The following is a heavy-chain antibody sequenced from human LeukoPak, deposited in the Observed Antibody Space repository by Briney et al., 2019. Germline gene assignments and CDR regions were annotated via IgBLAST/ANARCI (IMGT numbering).Heavy chain of an antibody. CDR1: GFTFNNFA. D-gene: IGHD5-24*01. Sequence: GGSLRLSCAASGFTFNNFAMNWVRQAPGKGLEWVSGIIPSGHTTYYADSVRGRFTISRDNSRNTVYLQMNSLRAEDTAVYYCAKDDRWLQFCCWGQGTLVTVSA. V-gene: IGHV3-23*01. J-gene: IGHJ4*02. CDR3: AKDDRWLQFCC. CDR2: IIPSGHTT.